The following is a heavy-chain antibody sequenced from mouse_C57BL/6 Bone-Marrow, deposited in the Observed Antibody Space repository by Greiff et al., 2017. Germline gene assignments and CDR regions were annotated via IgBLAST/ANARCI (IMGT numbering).Heavy chain of an antibody. V-gene: IGHV1-69*01. D-gene: IGHD2-1*01. CDR2: IDPSDSYT. CDR1: GYTFTSYW. Sequence: QVQLQQPGAELVMPGASVKLSCKASGYTFTSYWMHWVKQRPGQGLEWIGEIDPSDSYTNYNQKFKGKSTLTVDKSASTAYMHLSSLKSEDSAVYYCARRGGIYYGNAFYAMDYWCQGTSDTISS. CDR3: ARRGGIYYGNAFYAMDY. J-gene: IGHJ4*01.